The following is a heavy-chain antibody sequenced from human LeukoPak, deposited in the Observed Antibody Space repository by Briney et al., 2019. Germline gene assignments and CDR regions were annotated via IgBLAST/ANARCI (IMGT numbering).Heavy chain of an antibody. CDR3: ARALGYSSGRFDY. D-gene: IGHD3-22*01. J-gene: IGHJ4*02. CDR1: GGSINSNY. CDR2: ISYSGST. V-gene: IGHV4-59*01. Sequence: SETLSLTCTVSGGSINSNYWTWIRQPPGKGLEWIGYISYSGSTNYNPSLKSRVTISVDTSKNQFSLKLNSVTAADTAVYYCARALGYSSGRFDYWGQGTLVTVSS.